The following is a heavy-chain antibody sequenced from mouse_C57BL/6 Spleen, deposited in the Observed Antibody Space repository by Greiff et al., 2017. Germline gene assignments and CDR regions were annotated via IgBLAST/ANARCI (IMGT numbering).Heavy chain of an antibody. CDR3: ANYYGTSYTMDY. Sequence: VHLVESGPELVKPGASVKISCKASGYSFTSYYIHWVKQRPGQGLEWIGWIYPGSGNTKYNEKFKGKATLTADTSSITAYMQLSSLTSEDSAVYYCANYYGTSYTMDYWGQGTSVTVSS. V-gene: IGHV1-66*01. CDR1: GYSFTSYY. CDR2: IYPGSGNT. J-gene: IGHJ4*01. D-gene: IGHD2-1*01.